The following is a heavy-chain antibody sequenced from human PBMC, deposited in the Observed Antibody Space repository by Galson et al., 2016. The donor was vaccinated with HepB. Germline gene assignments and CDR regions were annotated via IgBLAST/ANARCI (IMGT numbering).Heavy chain of an antibody. J-gene: IGHJ4*02. CDR1: GPTFTNVW. D-gene: IGHD1-26*01. V-gene: IGHV3-15*05. CDR3: ATGGPLGSYFDN. Sequence: SLRLSCAVSGPTFTNVWMSWVRQAPGKGLEWVARIRSKRDAETTDYVAAVRGGFTISRDDSEKKVYLQMNSLKSEDTAVYHCATGGPLGSYFDNWGQGTLVTVSS. CDR2: IRSKRDAETT.